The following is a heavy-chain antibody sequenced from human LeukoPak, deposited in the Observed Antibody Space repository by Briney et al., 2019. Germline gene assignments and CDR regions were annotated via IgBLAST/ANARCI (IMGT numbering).Heavy chain of an antibody. D-gene: IGHD1-26*01. CDR3: AGAPKGATTRHFDY. J-gene: IGHJ4*02. Sequence: GGSLRLSCAASGFTFSSYGMHWVRQAPGKGLEWVAVISYDGSNKYYADSVKGRFTISRDNSKNTLYLQMNSLRAEDTAVYYCAGAPKGATTRHFDYWGQGTLVAVSS. CDR2: ISYDGSNK. V-gene: IGHV3-30*19. CDR1: GFTFSSYG.